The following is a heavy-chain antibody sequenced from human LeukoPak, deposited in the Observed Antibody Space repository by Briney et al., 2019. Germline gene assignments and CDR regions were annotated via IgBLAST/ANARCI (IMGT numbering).Heavy chain of an antibody. V-gene: IGHV4-59*11. CDR2: IYYSGST. CDR3: ARRGGLNRGYWYFDL. D-gene: IGHD3-16*01. CDR1: GGSIRSHY. J-gene: IGHJ2*01. Sequence: SETLSLTCTVSGGSIRSHYWSWIRQPPGKGLEWIGYIYYSGSTNYNPPLKSRVTISVDTSKNQFSLKLSSVTAADTAVYYCARRGGLNRGYWYFDLWGRGTLVTVSS.